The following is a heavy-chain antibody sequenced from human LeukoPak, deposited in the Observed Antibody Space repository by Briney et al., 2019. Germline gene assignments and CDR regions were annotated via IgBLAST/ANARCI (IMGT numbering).Heavy chain of an antibody. CDR2: IYSGGST. V-gene: IGHV3-53*04. J-gene: IGHJ6*02. CDR1: GFTVSSNY. Sequence: GGSLRLSCAASGFTVSSNYMSWVRQAPGKGLEWVSVIYSGGSTYYADSVKGRFTISRHNSKNTLYLQMNSLRAEDTAVYYCARASTVGIPSRGVNYYYYYGMDVWGQGTTVTVSS. CDR3: ARASTVGIPSRGVNYYYYYGMDV. D-gene: IGHD4-11*01.